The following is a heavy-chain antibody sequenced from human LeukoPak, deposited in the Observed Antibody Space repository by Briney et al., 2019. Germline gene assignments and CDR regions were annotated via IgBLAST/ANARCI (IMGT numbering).Heavy chain of an antibody. CDR2: ISSSGSTI. J-gene: IGHJ6*02. CDR3: ASKDCSGGSCYSRPIWGMDV. D-gene: IGHD2-15*01. Sequence: GGSLRLSCAASGFTFSDYYMSWIRQAPGKGLEWVSYISSSGSTIYYADSVKGRFTISRDNAKNSLYLQMNSLRAEDTAVYYCASKDCSGGSCYSRPIWGMDVWGQGTTVTVSS. V-gene: IGHV3-11*01. CDR1: GFTFSDYY.